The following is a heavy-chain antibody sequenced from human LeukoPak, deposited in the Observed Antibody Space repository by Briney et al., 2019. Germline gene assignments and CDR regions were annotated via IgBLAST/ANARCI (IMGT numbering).Heavy chain of an antibody. D-gene: IGHD6-13*01. Sequence: PSQTLSLTCTVSGGSISSGGYYWSWIRQPPGKGLEWIGYIYHSGSTYYNPSLKSRVTISVDRSKNQFSLKLSSVTAADTAVYYCARVSSSWVDDWGQGTMVTVSS. CDR1: GGSISSGGYY. V-gene: IGHV4-30-2*01. J-gene: IGHJ3*01. CDR3: ARVSSSWVDD. CDR2: IYHSGST.